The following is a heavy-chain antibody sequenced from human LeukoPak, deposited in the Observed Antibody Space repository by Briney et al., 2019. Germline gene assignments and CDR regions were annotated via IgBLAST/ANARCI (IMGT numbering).Heavy chain of an antibody. CDR1: GFTFSSYA. V-gene: IGHV3-23*01. CDR2: VTGNGDNT. J-gene: IGHJ4*02. D-gene: IGHD3-10*01. Sequence: GGSLRLSCAASGFTFSSYAMSWVRQAPGKGLEWVSSVTGNGDNTFHADSVKGRFTISRDNSKNMLYLQINSLRAEDAAVYYCARDRNYFEALHRSYWGQGTLVTVSS. CDR3: ARDRNYFEALHRSY.